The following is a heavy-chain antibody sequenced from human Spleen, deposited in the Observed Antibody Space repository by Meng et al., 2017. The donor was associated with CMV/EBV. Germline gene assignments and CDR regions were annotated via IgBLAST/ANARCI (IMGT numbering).Heavy chain of an antibody. CDR3: AKKLAGPTYFFDY. D-gene: IGHD6-19*01. CDR1: GFTFSSYW. V-gene: IGHV3-7*03. CDR2: IKQDGSEK. J-gene: IGHJ4*02. Sequence: GESLKISCAASGFTFSSYWMSWVRQAPGKGLEWVANIKQDGSEKYYADSVKGRFTISRDNAKNSLYLQMNSLRVEDTALYYCAKKLAGPTYFFDYWGQGTLVTVSS.